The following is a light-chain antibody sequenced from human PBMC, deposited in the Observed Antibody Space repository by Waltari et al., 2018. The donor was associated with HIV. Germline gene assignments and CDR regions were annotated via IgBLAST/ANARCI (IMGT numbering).Light chain of an antibody. J-gene: IGLJ3*02. CDR1: SSDVGIYTL. CDR2: EVT. CDR3: CSYVGSSTLV. V-gene: IGLV2-23*02. Sequence: QSALTQPASVSGSPGQSITISCTGTSSDVGIYTLVSWYQHHPGKAPKLMIYEVTKRPSGVSNRFPGSKSGNTASLTISGLQAEDEAAYYCCSYVGSSTLVFGGGTNLTVL.